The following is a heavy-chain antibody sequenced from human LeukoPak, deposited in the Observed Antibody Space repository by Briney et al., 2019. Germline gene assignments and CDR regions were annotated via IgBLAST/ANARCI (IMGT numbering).Heavy chain of an antibody. V-gene: IGHV1-2*02. CDR3: ARDIVMVTYWFDP. D-gene: IGHD5-18*01. CDR2: INPNSGGT. J-gene: IGHJ5*02. CDR1: GGTFKRFG. Sequence: GASVKVSCKASGGTFKRFGISWVRQAPGQGLEWMGWINPNSGGTNYAQKFQGRVTMTRDTSISTAYMELSRLRSDDTAVYYCARDIVMVTYWFDPWGQGTLVTVSS.